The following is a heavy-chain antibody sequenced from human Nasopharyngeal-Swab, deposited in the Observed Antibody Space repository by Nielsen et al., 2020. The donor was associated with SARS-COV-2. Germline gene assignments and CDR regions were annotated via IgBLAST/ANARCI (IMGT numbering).Heavy chain of an antibody. Sequence: RQAPGNGLEWIGYIYYSGSTNYNPSLKSRVTISVDTSKNQFSLKLSSVTAADTAVYYCARANTLRITIFRVVSYFDYWGQGTLVTVSS. D-gene: IGHD3-3*01. J-gene: IGHJ4*02. CDR3: ARANTLRITIFRVVSYFDY. CDR2: IYYSGST. V-gene: IGHV4-59*01.